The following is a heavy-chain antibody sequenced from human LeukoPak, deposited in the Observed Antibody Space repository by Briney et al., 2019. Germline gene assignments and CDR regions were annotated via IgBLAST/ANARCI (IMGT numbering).Heavy chain of an antibody. Sequence: SETLSLTCTVSGGSISSYYWSWIRQPPGKGLEWIGYISYSGSTYYNPSLKSRLTISVDTSKNHFSLKLNSVTAADTAVYYCARVRYGSGWYSFDYWGQGTLVTVSS. CDR3: ARVRYGSGWYSFDY. V-gene: IGHV4-59*06. CDR1: GGSISSYY. D-gene: IGHD6-19*01. CDR2: ISYSGST. J-gene: IGHJ4*02.